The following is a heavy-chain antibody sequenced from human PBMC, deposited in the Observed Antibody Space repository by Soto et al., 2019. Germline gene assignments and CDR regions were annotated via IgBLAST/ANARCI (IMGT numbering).Heavy chain of an antibody. CDR2: IIPIFGTT. J-gene: IGHJ6*02. D-gene: IGHD2-15*01. Sequence: VQLVQSGAEVKKPGSSVKVSCKASGGTFSSYGINWVRQAPGQGLEWMGGIIPIFGTTYYAQRFQDRVTITADESTSTAYMELSSVRSEDTAVYDCAGGPKVVVVAATGYYYYYGMDVWGQGTTVTVSS. CDR3: AGGPKVVVVAATGYYYYYGMDV. V-gene: IGHV1-69*01. CDR1: GGTFSSYG.